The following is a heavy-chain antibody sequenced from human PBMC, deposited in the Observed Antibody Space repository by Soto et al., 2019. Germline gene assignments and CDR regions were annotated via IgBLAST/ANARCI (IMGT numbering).Heavy chain of an antibody. CDR1: GFTFSSYS. V-gene: IGHV3-23*01. D-gene: IGHD3-10*01. Sequence: EVQLLESGGGLGQPGGSLRLSCAASGFTFSSYSMSWVRQAPGKGLEWVSGFRTGGDDGTTYYADSVKGRFTISRDNSKNTLFLQMNTLGAEDTAIYYCAKKVNSGPGSQYFDYWGQGTLVTVSS. J-gene: IGHJ4*02. CDR2: FRTGGDDGTT. CDR3: AKKVNSGPGSQYFDY.